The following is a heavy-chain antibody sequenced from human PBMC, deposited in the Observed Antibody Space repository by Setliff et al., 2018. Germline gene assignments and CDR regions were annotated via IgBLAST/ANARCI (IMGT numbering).Heavy chain of an antibody. CDR1: GYTFTSYG. V-gene: IGHV1-18*01. D-gene: IGHD4-4*01. J-gene: IGHJ6*03. CDR2: ISAYNGNT. CDR3: ARADYIRYFYMDA. Sequence: ASVKVSCKASGYTFTSYGISWVRQAPGQGLEWMGWISAYNGNTNYAQKLQGRVTMTTVGSTSTAYMELSSLRSEDTAVYYCARADYIRYFYMDAWGKGTTVTVSS.